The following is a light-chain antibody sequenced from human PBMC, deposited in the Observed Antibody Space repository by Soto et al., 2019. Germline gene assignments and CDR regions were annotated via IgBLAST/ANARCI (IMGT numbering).Light chain of an antibody. CDR3: QEYGSVPGT. CDR1: QSVSSSY. CDR2: GAS. Sequence: EIVLTQSPGTLSLSPGERATLSCRASQSVSSSYLAWYQQKPGQAPRLLIYGASSRATGIPDRFSGSGSGTDFTLTISRLEAADYAEYYCQEYGSVPGTFGQGTKVEIK. V-gene: IGKV3-20*01. J-gene: IGKJ1*01.